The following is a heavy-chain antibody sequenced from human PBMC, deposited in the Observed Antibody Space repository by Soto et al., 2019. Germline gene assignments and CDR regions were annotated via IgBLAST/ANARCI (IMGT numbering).Heavy chain of an antibody. V-gene: IGHV6-1*01. J-gene: IGHJ5*02. D-gene: IGHD6-13*01. Sequence: PSQTLSLTCAISGDSVSSNSAAWNWIRQSPSRGLEWLGRTYYRSKWYNDYAVSVKSRITINPDTSKNQFSLQLNSVTPEDTAVYYCARGTLRLSYRSRHNWFDHWGQGTLVTVSS. CDR3: ARGTLRLSYRSRHNWFDH. CDR2: TYYRSKWYN. CDR1: GDSVSSNSAA.